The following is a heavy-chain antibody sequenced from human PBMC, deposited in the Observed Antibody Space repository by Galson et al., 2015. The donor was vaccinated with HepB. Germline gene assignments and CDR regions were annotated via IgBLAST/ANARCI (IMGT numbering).Heavy chain of an antibody. D-gene: IGHD3-3*01. CDR2: IIPIFGTA. J-gene: IGHJ6*03. CDR3: ARATQYYDFWSGYYEYYYYYYMDV. CDR1: GYTFTSYG. Sequence: SVKVSCKASGYTFTSYGISWVRQAPGQGLEWMGGIIPIFGTANYAQKFQGRVTITADESTSTAYMELSSLRSEDTAVYYCARATQYYDFWSGYYEYYYYYYMDVWGKGTTVTVSS. V-gene: IGHV1-69*13.